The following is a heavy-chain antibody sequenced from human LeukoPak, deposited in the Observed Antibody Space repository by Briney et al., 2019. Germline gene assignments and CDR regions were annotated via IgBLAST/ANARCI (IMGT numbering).Heavy chain of an antibody. V-gene: IGHV4-59*01. CDR2: IYYSGST. D-gene: IGHD3-3*01. CDR3: ARVGMLRFPSSWFDP. Sequence: PSETLSLTCTVSGASISSYYWSWIRQPPGKGLEWIGYIYYSGSTRYNPSLKSRVTISVDTSKNQFSLKLSSVTAADTAVYYCARVGMLRFPSSWFDPWGQGTLVTVSS. J-gene: IGHJ5*02. CDR1: GASISSYY.